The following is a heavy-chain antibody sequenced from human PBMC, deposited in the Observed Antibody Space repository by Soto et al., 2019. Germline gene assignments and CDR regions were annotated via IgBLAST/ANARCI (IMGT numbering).Heavy chain of an antibody. CDR2: IIPIFGTA. V-gene: IGHV1-69*13. CDR3: ARSYCSGGSCYSRRWFDP. CDR1: GGTFSSYA. J-gene: IGHJ5*02. Sequence: ASVKVSCKASGGTFSSYAISWVRQAPGQGLEWMGGIIPIFGTANYAQKFQGRVTITADESTSTAYMELSSLRSEDTAVYYCARSYCSGGSCYSRRWFDPWGQGTLVTVSS. D-gene: IGHD2-15*01.